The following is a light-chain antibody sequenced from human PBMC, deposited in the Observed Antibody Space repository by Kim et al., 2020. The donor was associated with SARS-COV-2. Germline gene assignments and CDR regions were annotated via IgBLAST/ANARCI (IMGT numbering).Light chain of an antibody. J-gene: IGKJ4*01. CDR3: MQGINVPVT. CDR2: EVY. CDR1: QSLLGSDGKTY. Sequence: IVLTQTPLSLSVTPGQAASISCKSSQSLLGSDGKTYLYWFLQKPGQSPQPLIYEVYSLFAGVPDRFSGSGSGTDFTLTISRVEAEDVGVYYCMQGINVPVTFGGGTKVDIK. V-gene: IGKV2-29*03.